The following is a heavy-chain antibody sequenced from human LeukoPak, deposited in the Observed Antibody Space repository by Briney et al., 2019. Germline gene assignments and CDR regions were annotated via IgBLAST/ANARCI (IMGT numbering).Heavy chain of an antibody. V-gene: IGHV4-4*07. Sequence: SQTLSPTCSVSGGSFTTYYCNWISQPARNGLGLVERHTASDTNYHIPDMQSRVTVSVAPTKGQISLSLSSVTAADTAVYYCAREPRAQDYVRFDYWGPGTLVTVSS. CDR2: HTASDTN. J-gene: IGHJ4*02. CDR3: AREPRAQDYVRFDY. CDR1: GGSFTTYY. D-gene: IGHD3-10*02.